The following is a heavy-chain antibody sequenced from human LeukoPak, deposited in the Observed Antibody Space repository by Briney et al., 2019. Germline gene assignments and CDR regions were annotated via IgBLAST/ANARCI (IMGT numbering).Heavy chain of an antibody. CDR2: IHTSGTT. D-gene: IGHD3-16*01. V-gene: IGHV4-4*07. J-gene: IGHJ5*02. Sequence: PSETLSLTCTVSGGSMIDYYWSFVRQSAGKGLEWMGRIHTSGTTFFNPSLKGRITMSVDTSQNQFSLRLSSVTAADTAVYFCARGDYYDGGGRNWFDPWGQGTLVTVFS. CDR3: ARGDYYDGGGRNWFDP. CDR1: GGSMIDYY.